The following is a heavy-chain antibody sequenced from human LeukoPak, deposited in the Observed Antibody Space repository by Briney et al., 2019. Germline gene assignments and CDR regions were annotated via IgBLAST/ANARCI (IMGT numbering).Heavy chain of an antibody. J-gene: IGHJ1*01. CDR2: ISAYNGNT. CDR1: GYTFTSYG. V-gene: IGHV1-18*01. Sequence: ASVKVSCKASGYTFTSYGISWVRQAPGQGLEWMGWISAYNGNTNYAQKLQGRVTMTRDTSTSTVYMELSSLRSEDTAVYYCARGIAAAGNDFQHWGQGTLVTVSS. CDR3: ARGIAAAGNDFQH. D-gene: IGHD6-13*01.